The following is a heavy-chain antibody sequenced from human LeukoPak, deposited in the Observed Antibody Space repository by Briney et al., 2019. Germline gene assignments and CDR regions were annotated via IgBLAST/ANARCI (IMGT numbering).Heavy chain of an antibody. CDR1: GCSISSSSYY. CDR2: IYYSGST. V-gene: IGHV4-39*01. J-gene: IGHJ4*02. CDR3: AIAMVRGVIAFDY. Sequence: KPSETLSLTCTVSGCSISSSSYYWGWIRQPPGKGLEWIGSIYYSGSTYYNPSLKSRVTLSVDTSKNQFSLKLSSVTAADTAVYYCAIAMVRGVIAFDYWGQGTLVTVSS. D-gene: IGHD3-10*01.